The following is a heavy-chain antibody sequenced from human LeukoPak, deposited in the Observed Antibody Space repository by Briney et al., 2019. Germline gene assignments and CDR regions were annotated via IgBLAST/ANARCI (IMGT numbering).Heavy chain of an antibody. Sequence: SETLSLTCAVSGGSISSGGYSWSWIRQPPGKGLEWIGYIYHSGSTYYNPSLKSRVTISIDTPKNQFSLKLSSVTAADTAVYYCARDGTVYGGESYWGQGTLVTVSS. V-gene: IGHV4-30-2*05. CDR2: IYHSGST. J-gene: IGHJ4*02. D-gene: IGHD4-23*01. CDR1: GGSISSGGYS. CDR3: ARDGTVYGGESY.